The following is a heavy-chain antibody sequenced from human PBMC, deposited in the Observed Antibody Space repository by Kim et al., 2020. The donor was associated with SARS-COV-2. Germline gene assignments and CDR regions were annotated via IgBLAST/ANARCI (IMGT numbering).Heavy chain of an antibody. Sequence: SQTLSLTCAISGDSVSSNSAAWNWIRQSPSRGLEWLGRTYYRSKWYNDYAVSVKSRITINPDTSKNQFSLQLNSVTPEDTAVYYCAREILSPIYGSGSYYNAGEYYYYGMDVWGQGTTVTVSS. CDR1: GDSVSSNSAA. V-gene: IGHV6-1*01. D-gene: IGHD3-10*01. J-gene: IGHJ6*02. CDR2: TYYRSKWYN. CDR3: AREILSPIYGSGSYYNAGEYYYYGMDV.